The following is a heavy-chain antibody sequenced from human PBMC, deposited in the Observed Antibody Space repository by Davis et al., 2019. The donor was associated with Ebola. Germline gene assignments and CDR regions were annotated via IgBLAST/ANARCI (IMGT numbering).Heavy chain of an antibody. V-gene: IGHV5-51*01. CDR2: FYPGDSDS. CDR3: ARHKTSYGDYYYGMDV. J-gene: IGHJ6*02. CDR1: GYSFSNYW. D-gene: IGHD1-26*01. Sequence: KVSCKGSGYSFSNYWIGWVRQMPGKGLEWMGIFYPGDSDSRYSPSFQGRVTFSGDKSISTAYLQWSSLKASDTAMYYCARHKTSYGDYYYGMDVWGQGTTVTVSS.